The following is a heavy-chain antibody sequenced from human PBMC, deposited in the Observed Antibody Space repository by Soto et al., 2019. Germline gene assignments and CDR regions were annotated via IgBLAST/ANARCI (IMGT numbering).Heavy chain of an antibody. CDR2: IYPGDSDT. V-gene: IGHV5-51*01. Sequence: GESLKISCKGSGYRFTSYWIGWVRQMPGKGLEWMGIIYPGDSDTRYSPSFQGQVTISADKSISTAYLQWSSLKASDTAMYYCARQYYDYVWGSYRPLSNDDFDIWGQGTMVTVSS. CDR3: ARQYYDYVWGSYRPLSNDDFDI. CDR1: GYRFTSYW. D-gene: IGHD3-16*01. J-gene: IGHJ3*02.